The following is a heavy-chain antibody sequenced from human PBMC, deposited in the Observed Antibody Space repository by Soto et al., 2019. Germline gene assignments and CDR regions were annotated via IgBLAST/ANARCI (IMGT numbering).Heavy chain of an antibody. V-gene: IGHV1-69*01. D-gene: IGHD2-15*01. CDR2: IIPIFGTA. J-gene: IGHJ6*02. Sequence: QVQLVQSGAEVKKPGSSVKVSCKASGGTFSSYAISWVRQAPGQGLEWMGGIIPIFGTANYAQKFQGRVTITADESTSTAYMELRRLRSEDTAVYYCARDLKDIVVVVAATPYYYYYGMDVWGQGTTVTVSS. CDR1: GGTFSSYA. CDR3: ARDLKDIVVVVAATPYYYYYGMDV.